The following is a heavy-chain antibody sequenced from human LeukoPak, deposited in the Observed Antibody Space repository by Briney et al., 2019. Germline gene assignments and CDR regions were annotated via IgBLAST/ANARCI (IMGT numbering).Heavy chain of an antibody. V-gene: IGHV3-64*01. CDR3: ARGAAYYGSGSYYNY. CDR2: ISSNGGST. D-gene: IGHD3-10*01. CDR1: GFTFSSYA. J-gene: IGHJ4*02. Sequence: GGSLRLSCAASGFTFSSYAMHWVRQAPGKGLEYVSAISSNGGSTYYANSVKGRFTISRDNSKNTLYLQMGSLRAEDMAVYYCARGAAYYGSGSYYNYWGQGTLVTVSS.